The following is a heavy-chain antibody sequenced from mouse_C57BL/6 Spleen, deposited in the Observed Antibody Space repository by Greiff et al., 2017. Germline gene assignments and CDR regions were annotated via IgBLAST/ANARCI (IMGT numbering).Heavy chain of an antibody. V-gene: IGHV1-82*01. J-gene: IGHJ2*01. CDR1: GYAFSSSW. CDR3: ASDYYYDGGYYFDY. D-gene: IGHD2-4*01. Sequence: VQLQQSGPELVKPGASVKISCKASGYAFSSSWMNWVKQRPGQGLEWIGRIYPGDGDTNYNGKFKGKATLTADKSSSTAYMQLSSLPSEDSAVEFCASDYYYDGGYYFDYWGQGTTLTVSS. CDR2: IYPGDGDT.